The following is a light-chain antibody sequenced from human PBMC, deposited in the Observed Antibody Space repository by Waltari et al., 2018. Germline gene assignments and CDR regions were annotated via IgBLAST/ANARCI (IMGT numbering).Light chain of an antibody. J-gene: IGKJ1*01. Sequence: DIQMTQSPSSLSGSVGDRVTITCRASQSISTYLNCYQQKPGQAPKLLISSASSLQRGVPSRFSGSGSGTDFTLTISSLQPEDFATYYCQQSYSSPQTFGQGTKVEIK. CDR3: QQSYSSPQT. CDR1: QSISTY. CDR2: SAS. V-gene: IGKV1-39*01.